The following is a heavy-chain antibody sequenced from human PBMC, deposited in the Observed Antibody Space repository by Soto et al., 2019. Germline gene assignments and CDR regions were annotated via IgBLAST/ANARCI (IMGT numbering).Heavy chain of an antibody. J-gene: IGHJ6*02. V-gene: IGHV3-30-3*01. CDR1: AFTFSSYT. Sequence: QVQLVESGGGVVQPGRSLRLSCAASAFTFSSYTMHWVRQAPGKGLEWVAVISYGGSNKYYADSVKGRFTISRDNYKNTLYLQMNSLRDEDTAVYYCAREGQYSNYNYHYTMDVWGQGTTVTVSS. CDR3: AREGQYSNYNYHYTMDV. D-gene: IGHD4-4*01. CDR2: ISYGGSNK.